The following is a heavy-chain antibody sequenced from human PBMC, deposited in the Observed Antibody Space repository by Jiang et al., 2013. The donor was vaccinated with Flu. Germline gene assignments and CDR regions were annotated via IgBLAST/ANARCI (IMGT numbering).Heavy chain of an antibody. CDR2: IRSKTYGGTT. CDR1: GFTFGDYA. D-gene: IGHD3-3*01. V-gene: IGHV3-49*05. Sequence: VQLLESGGGLVKPGRSLRLSCIGSGFTFGDYAMTWFRQAPGKGLEWVGFIRSKTYGGTTEYATSVEGRFTISRDDSKSIAYLQMNSLKTEDSAVYFCTRHEGLDITIFGVVIGYYYGMDVWGQGTTVTVSS. J-gene: IGHJ6*02. CDR3: TRHEGLDITIFGVVIGYYYGMDV.